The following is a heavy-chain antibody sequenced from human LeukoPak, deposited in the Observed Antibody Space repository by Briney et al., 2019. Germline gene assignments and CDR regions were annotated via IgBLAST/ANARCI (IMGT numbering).Heavy chain of an antibody. Sequence: GGSLRLSCAASVFDCSRYWMTWVRQAPGKGLEWVANIEQDGGEEYYVDSEKGQFTISRDNAKNPRYLQMNSLGVEDTAVYYCARGRYVDWLFDYWGQGTLVTVPS. CDR1: VFDCSRYW. V-gene: IGHV3-7*03. D-gene: IGHD3-9*01. J-gene: IGHJ4*02. CDR3: ARGRYVDWLFDY. CDR2: IEQDGGEE.